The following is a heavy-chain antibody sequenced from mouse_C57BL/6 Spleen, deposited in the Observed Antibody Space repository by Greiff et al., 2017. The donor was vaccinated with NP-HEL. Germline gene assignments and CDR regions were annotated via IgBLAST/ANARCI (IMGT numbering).Heavy chain of an antibody. V-gene: IGHV1-55*01. J-gene: IGHJ2*01. CDR2: IYPGSGST. CDR1: GYTFTSYW. D-gene: IGHD4-1*01. Sequence: QVQLKQPGAELVKPGASVKMSCKASGYTFTSYWITWVKQRPGQGLEWIGDIYPGSGSTNYNEKFKSKATLTLDTSSSTAYMQLSSLTSEDAAVYYCAREETGYYFDYWGQGTTLTVSS. CDR3: AREETGYYFDY.